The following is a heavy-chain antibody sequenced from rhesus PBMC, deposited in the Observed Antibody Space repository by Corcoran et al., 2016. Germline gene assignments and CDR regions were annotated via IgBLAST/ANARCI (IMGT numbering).Heavy chain of an antibody. V-gene: IGHV4S18*01. Sequence: QVQLQESGPGVVKPSETLSLTCAVSGGSISDSYRWSWIRQPPGKGLEWCGRIDRSGSTDDHPSLKSRVTISRDPYKNQFALKLSSVTAAATAVYYCARALTYSSWSGYYFDYWGQGVLVTVSS. J-gene: IGHJ4*01. CDR1: GGSISDSYR. CDR3: ARALTYSSWSGYYFDY. D-gene: IGHD6-13*01. CDR2: IDRSGST.